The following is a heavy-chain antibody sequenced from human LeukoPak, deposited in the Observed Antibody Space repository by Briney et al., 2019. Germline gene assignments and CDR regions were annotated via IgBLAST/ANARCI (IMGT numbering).Heavy chain of an antibody. D-gene: IGHD6-6*01. V-gene: IGHV4-38-2*01. CDR2: IYHSGST. CDR3: ARQGIAARIYFDY. J-gene: IGHJ4*02. Sequence: PSETLSLTCAVSGYSISSGYYWGWIRQPPGKGLEWVGSIYHSGSTYYNPSLKSRVTLSVDTSKNQFSPKLSSVTAADTAVYYCARQGIAARIYFDYWGQGTLVTVSS. CDR1: GYSISSGYY.